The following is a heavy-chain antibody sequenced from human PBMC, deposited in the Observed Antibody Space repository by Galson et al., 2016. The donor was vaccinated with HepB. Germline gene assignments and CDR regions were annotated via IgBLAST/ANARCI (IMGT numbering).Heavy chain of an antibody. CDR1: GYTFTSYG. CDR3: ARDRYYGMDV. J-gene: IGHJ6*02. CDR2: INAGNGKT. Sequence: SVKVSCKASGYTFTSYGIHWVRQVPGQRLEWMGWINAGNGKTEYSEKVQGRVTITRDTSASTAYMELSSLRSEDTAVYYCARDRYYGMDVWGQGTTVTVSS. V-gene: IGHV1-3*01.